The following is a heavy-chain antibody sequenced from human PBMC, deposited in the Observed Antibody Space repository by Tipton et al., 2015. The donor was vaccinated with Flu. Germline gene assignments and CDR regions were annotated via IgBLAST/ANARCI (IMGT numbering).Heavy chain of an antibody. V-gene: IGHV3-21*01. J-gene: IGHJ3*02. CDR2: ISSDTSII. CDR3: ATVSPGYEYGEVSDI. CDR1: GLPFSTYT. D-gene: IGHD4-17*01. Sequence: SLRLSCAASGLPFSTYTMNWVRQAPGRGLEWVSCISSDTSIIYYADSVKGRFTISRDNAGNSLYLQMSLLRAEDTAVYYCATVSPGYEYGEVSDIWGQGTMVTVSS.